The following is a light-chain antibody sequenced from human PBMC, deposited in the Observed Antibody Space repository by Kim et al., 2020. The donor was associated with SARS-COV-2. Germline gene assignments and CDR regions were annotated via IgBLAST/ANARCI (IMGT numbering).Light chain of an antibody. CDR2: DAS. CDR3: QQYGGSPLT. V-gene: IGKV3-20*01. Sequence: SPEEGATLSCRACQSVIMSYLAWCQQRPGQAPRHLIYDASSRATGIPDRFSSSGSGRDYTLTISGLETEDFAVYYCQQYGGSPLTFGGGTKVDIK. CDR1: QSVIMSY. J-gene: IGKJ4*01.